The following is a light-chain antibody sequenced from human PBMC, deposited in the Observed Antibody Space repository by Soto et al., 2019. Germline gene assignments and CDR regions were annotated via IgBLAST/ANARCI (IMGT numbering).Light chain of an antibody. Sequence: EIVMTQSPATLSVSPGERATLSCRASHSVSKNLAWYQHKPGQAPRLLIYGASSKATGVPDRFYGTGSGTDFTLTISRLEPEDFAVYYCQQYSSSPQTFGQGTKVDI. CDR1: HSVSKN. CDR2: GAS. CDR3: QQYSSSPQT. V-gene: IGKV3-20*01. J-gene: IGKJ1*01.